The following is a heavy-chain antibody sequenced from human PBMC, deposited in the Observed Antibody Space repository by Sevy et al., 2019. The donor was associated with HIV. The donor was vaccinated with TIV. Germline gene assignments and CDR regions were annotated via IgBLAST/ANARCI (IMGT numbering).Heavy chain of an antibody. CDR2: ISGSDGTT. CDR3: ARDHVKDGDLGDYYYFAMDV. V-gene: IGHV3-11*01. CDR1: GFTFSDYY. J-gene: IGHJ6*02. D-gene: IGHD4-17*01. Sequence: GESLRLSCAASGFTFSDYYMSWIRQAPGKGLEWLSYISGSDGTTYYADSVKGRFTVSRDNAKNSLYLQMNSLRAEDTAVYYCARDHVKDGDLGDYYYFAMDVWGQGTTVTVSS.